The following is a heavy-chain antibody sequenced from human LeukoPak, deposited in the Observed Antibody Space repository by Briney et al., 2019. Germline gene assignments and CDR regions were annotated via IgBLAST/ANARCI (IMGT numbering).Heavy chain of an antibody. CDR3: ARVYYYDSSGYWVYYFDY. CDR1: GGSISSYY. D-gene: IGHD3-22*01. V-gene: IGHV4-59*01. J-gene: IGHJ4*02. CDR2: IYYSWST. Sequence: PSETLSLTCTVSGGSISSYYWSWVRQPPGKGLEWIGYIYYSWSTNYNPSLKSRVTISVDTSKNQFSLKLSSVTAADTAVYYCARVYYYDSSGYWVYYFDYWGQGTLVTVSS.